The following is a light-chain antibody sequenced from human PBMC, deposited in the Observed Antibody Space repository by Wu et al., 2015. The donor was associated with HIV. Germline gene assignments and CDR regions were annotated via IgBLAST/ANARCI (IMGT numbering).Light chain of an antibody. CDR2: KAS. Sequence: DIQMTQSPSTLSASVGDSITITCRASESINRWLAWYQQKPGKAPKLLIYKASSLQSGVPSRFSGSGSGTDFTLTISSLEPEDFAVYYCQHRSYWRTFGQGTKVEIK. CDR3: QHRSYWRT. CDR1: ESINRW. J-gene: IGKJ1*01. V-gene: IGKV1-5*03.